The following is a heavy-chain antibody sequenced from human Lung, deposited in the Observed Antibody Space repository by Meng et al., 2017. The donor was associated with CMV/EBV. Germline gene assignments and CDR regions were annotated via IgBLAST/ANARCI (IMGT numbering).Heavy chain of an antibody. CDR3: HLSGPTSFDF. D-gene: IGHD5-12*01. Sequence: GESLKISCEMSGFTFSRYGIHWVRQAPGKGLEWVTFIQYDGSDKYYADSVKGRFTISRDNSKNTLYLQMSGLRTEDTAMYYCHLSGPTSFDFWGQGTLVTVSS. CDR2: IQYDGSDK. CDR1: GFTFSRYG. V-gene: IGHV3-30*02. J-gene: IGHJ4*02.